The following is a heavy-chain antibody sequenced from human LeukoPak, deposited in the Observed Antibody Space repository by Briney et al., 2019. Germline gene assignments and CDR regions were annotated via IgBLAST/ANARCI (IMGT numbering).Heavy chain of an antibody. V-gene: IGHV4-39*07. Sequence: SETLSLTCTVSGGSISSSSYYWGWIRQPPGKGLEWIGSIYYSGSTYYNPSLKSRVTISVDTSKNQFSLKLSSVTAADTAVYYCARGGWEQFFDYWGQGTLVTVSS. D-gene: IGHD1-26*01. CDR2: IYYSGST. CDR1: GGSISSSSYY. J-gene: IGHJ4*02. CDR3: ARGGWEQFFDY.